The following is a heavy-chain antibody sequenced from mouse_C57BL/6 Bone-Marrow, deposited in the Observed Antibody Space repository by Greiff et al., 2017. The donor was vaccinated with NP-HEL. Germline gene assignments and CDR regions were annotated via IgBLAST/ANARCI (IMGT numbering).Heavy chain of an antibody. J-gene: IGHJ3*01. CDR2: VYPGSGSI. D-gene: IGHD1-1*01. CDR1: GYTFTEYT. Sequence: QVQLQQSGAELVKPGASVKLSCKASGYTFTEYTIHWVKQRSGQGLEWIGWVYPGSGSIKYNEKFKDKATLIADKSSSTVYMELSRLTSEDSAVYFCARHAVTTVVEGFAYWGQGTLVTVSA. V-gene: IGHV1-62-2*01. CDR3: ARHAVTTVVEGFAY.